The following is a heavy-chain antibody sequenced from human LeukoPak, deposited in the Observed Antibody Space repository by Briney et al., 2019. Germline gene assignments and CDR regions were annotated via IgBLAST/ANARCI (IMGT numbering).Heavy chain of an antibody. Sequence: SETLSLTCTVSGYSIGSGYYWGWIRQPPGKGLEWIGSIYHTGSTDYNPSLKSRVTISVDTSKNQFSLKLSSVTAADTAVYYCAKYTYYYDSSGYYPGYFDYWGQGTLVTVSS. CDR3: AKYTYYYDSSGYYPGYFDY. CDR2: IYHTGST. V-gene: IGHV4-38-2*02. D-gene: IGHD3-22*01. CDR1: GYSIGSGYY. J-gene: IGHJ4*02.